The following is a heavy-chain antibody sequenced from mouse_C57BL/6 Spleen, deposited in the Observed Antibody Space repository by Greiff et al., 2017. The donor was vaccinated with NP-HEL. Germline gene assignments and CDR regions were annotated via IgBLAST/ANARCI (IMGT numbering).Heavy chain of an antibody. V-gene: IGHV1-66*01. CDR2: IYPGSGNT. CDR3: ASHLLLRHYAMDY. CDR1: GYSFTSYY. J-gene: IGHJ4*01. Sequence: QVQLQQSGPELVKPGASVKISCKASGYSFTSYYIHWVKQRPGQGLEWIGWIYPGSGNTKYNEKFKGKATLTADTSSSTAYMQLSSLTSEDSAVYYCASHLLLRHYAMDYWGQGTSVTVTS. D-gene: IGHD1-1*01.